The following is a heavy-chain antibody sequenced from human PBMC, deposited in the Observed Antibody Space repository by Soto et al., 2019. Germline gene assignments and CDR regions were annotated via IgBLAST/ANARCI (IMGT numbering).Heavy chain of an antibody. CDR3: AKDATYSSSWYGGIDY. Sequence: PGGSLRLSCAASGFTFSTYSMNWVRQAPGKGLEWVSALTGSGTTTYYADSVKGRFTISRDISKNTLYLQMNSLRAEDTAVYYCAKDATYSSSWYGGIDYWGQGTLVTVSS. V-gene: IGHV3-23*01. CDR1: GFTFSTYS. J-gene: IGHJ4*02. D-gene: IGHD6-13*01. CDR2: LTGSGTTT.